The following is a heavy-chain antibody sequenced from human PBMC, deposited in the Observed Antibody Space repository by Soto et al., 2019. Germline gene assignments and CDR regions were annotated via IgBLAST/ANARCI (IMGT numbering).Heavy chain of an antibody. CDR3: AKNPGYYYDSTGYHFDY. CDR2: ISYGGGTT. V-gene: IGHV3-23*01. CDR1: EFPFSNYA. J-gene: IGHJ4*02. D-gene: IGHD3-22*01. Sequence: GGSMRLSCAASEFPFSNYAMSWVRQAPGKGLEWVSAISYGGGTTYYADSVKGRFTISRDNSKNTLYLQMNSLRAEDTAVYYCAKNPGYYYDSTGYHFDYWGQGTLVTVSS.